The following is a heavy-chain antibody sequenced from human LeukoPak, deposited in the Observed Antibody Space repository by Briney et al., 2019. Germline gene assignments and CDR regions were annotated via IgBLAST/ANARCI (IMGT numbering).Heavy chain of an antibody. D-gene: IGHD5-24*01. V-gene: IGHV1-69*13. CDR1: GGTLSSYA. CDR2: IIPIFGTA. Sequence: SVKVSCKASGGTLSSYAISWVRQAPGQGLEWMGGIIPIFGTANYAQKFQGRVAITADESTSTAYMELSSLRSEDTAVYYCARDPRRDGPRTYYYMDVWGKGTTVTVSS. CDR3: ARDPRRDGPRTYYYMDV. J-gene: IGHJ6*03.